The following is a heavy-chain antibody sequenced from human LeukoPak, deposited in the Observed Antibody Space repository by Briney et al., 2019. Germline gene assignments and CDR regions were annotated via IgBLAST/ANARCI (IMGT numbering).Heavy chain of an antibody. V-gene: IGHV3-23*01. D-gene: IGHD3-16*01. CDR3: ATEKGDSPDY. CDR2: LSGSGSNT. CDR1: GFTFSSYD. Sequence: GGSLRLSCAASGFTFSSYDMHWVRQATGKGLEWVSGLSGSGSNTFYTDSLKGRFTISRDNPKNTLYLQMNSLRADDTAVYYCATEKGDSPDYWGQGTLVTVSS. J-gene: IGHJ4*02.